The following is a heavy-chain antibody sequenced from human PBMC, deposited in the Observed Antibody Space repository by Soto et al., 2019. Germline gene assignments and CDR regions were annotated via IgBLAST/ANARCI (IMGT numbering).Heavy chain of an antibody. CDR1: GFTFSSYG. J-gene: IGHJ6*02. V-gene: IGHV3-33*01. CDR3: ARLLGYYYYGMDV. CDR2: IWYDGSNK. Sequence: GGSLRLSCAASGFTFSSYGMHWVRQAPGKGLEWVAVIWYDGSNKYYADSVKGRFTIPRDNSKNTLYLQMNSLRAEDTAVYYCARLLGYYYYGMDVWGQGTTVTVSS.